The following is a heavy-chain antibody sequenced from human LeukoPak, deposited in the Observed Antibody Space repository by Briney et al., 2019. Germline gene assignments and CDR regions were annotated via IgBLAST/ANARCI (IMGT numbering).Heavy chain of an antibody. CDR1: GFTFSNYA. Sequence: PGGSLRLSCAASGFTFSNYAMSWVRQAPGEGQEWVSAISNSGGTIHYADSVKGRFTISRDNSKNTLYLQMNSLTAEDTAVYRCAKGKGTGSYYYFDYWGQGTLVIVSS. CDR2: ISNSGGTI. V-gene: IGHV3-23*01. J-gene: IGHJ4*02. CDR3: AKGKGTGSYYYFDY. D-gene: IGHD1-26*01.